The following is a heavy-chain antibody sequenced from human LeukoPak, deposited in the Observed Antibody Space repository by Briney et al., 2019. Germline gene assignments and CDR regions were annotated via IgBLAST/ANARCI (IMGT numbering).Heavy chain of an antibody. V-gene: IGHV1-18*01. CDR3: ARKWRFLGATLDY. Sequence: ASVKVSCKASGYTFTSYGISWVRQAPGQGLEWMGWISAYNGNTNYAQKLQGRVTMTTDTSTSTAHMELRSLRSDDTAVYYCARKWRFLGATLDYWGQGTLVTVSS. CDR2: ISAYNGNT. J-gene: IGHJ4*02. CDR1: GYTFTSYG. D-gene: IGHD3-3*01.